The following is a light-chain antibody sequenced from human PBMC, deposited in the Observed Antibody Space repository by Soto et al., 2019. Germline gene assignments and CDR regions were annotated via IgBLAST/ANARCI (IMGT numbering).Light chain of an antibody. V-gene: IGLV3-21*04. Sequence: YELTQPPSVSVAPGKTARITCGGNNIGSKSVHWYQQKPGQAPVLVIYYDSDRPSGIPERFSGSNSGNTATLTISRVEAGDEADYYCQVWDSSSDLVFGGGTKLTVL. CDR3: QVWDSSSDLV. CDR1: NIGSKS. CDR2: YDS. J-gene: IGLJ2*01.